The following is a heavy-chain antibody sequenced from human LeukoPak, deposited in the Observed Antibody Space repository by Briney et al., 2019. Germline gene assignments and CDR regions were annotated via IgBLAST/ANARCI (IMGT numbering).Heavy chain of an antibody. Sequence: SETLSLTCSVSGDSINSNYWSWMRQPPGKGLEWIGYIYYGGSTNYNPSLKSRVSMSVDTSKNQFSLNLSSVTAADTAVHHCARLHAGCPGGRCRAHFDYWGQGTLVTVSS. CDR1: GDSINSNY. D-gene: IGHD2-15*01. CDR2: IYYGGST. V-gene: IGHV4-59*01. J-gene: IGHJ4*02. CDR3: ARLHAGCPGGRCRAHFDY.